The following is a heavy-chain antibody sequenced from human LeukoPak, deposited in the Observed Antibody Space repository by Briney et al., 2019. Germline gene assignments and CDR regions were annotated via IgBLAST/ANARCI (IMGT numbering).Heavy chain of an antibody. V-gene: IGHV4-39*01. J-gene: IGHJ4*02. CDR3: ARKNESIAVAGVINY. CDR1: VGSISSSSYY. D-gene: IGHD6-19*01. Sequence: SETLSLTCTVSVGSISSSSYYWGWIRQPPGKGLEWIGSIYYSGSTYYNPSLKSRVTISVDTSKNQFSLKLSSVTAADTAVYSCARKNESIAVAGVINYWGQGTLVTVSS. CDR2: IYYSGST.